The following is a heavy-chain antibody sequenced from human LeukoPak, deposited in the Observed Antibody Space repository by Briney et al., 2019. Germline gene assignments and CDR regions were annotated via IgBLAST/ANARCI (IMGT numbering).Heavy chain of an antibody. CDR1: GFTFISYT. J-gene: IGHJ3*02. V-gene: IGHV3-21*01. CDR2: ISSSSTYI. Sequence: PGGSLRLSCAASGFTFISYTMNWVRQAPGKGLEWVSSISSSSTYIYYADSVKGRFTISRDNAQNSLYLQMNSLRVEDTGVYYCATDSDTFDIWGQGTMVTVSS. CDR3: ATDSDTFDI.